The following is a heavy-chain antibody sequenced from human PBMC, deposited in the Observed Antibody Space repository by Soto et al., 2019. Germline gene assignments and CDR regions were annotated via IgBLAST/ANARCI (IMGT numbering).Heavy chain of an antibody. J-gene: IGHJ4*02. CDR3: ARQRTTVVTQAYFDH. Sequence: PSETLSLTCIVSGESISSSSYYWGWIRQPPGKGLEWIGSIYYSGRTYCNPSFKSRVTISIATSKNQFSLKLSSVTATDTAVYYCARQRTTVVTQAYFDHWGQGALVTVSS. D-gene: IGHD2-21*02. V-gene: IGHV4-39*01. CDR2: IYYSGRT. CDR1: GESISSSSYY.